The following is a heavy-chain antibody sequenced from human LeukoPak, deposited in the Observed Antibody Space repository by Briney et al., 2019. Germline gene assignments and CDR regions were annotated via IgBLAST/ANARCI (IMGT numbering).Heavy chain of an antibody. D-gene: IGHD2-15*01. CDR2: INHSGST. CDR1: GGSFSGYY. Sequence: SETLSLTCAVYGGSFSGYYWSWIRQPPGKGLEWIGEINHSGSTNYNPSLKSRVTISVDTSKNQFSLKLSSVTAADTAVYYCARGGIPIVVVVAATPFDPWGQGTLVTVSS. CDR3: ARGGIPIVVVVAATPFDP. V-gene: IGHV4-34*01. J-gene: IGHJ5*02.